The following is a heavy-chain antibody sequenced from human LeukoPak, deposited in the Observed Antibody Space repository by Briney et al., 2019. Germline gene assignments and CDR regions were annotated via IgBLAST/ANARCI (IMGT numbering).Heavy chain of an antibody. CDR3: AKDIQLAT. D-gene: IGHD5-24*01. CDR1: GFTFRDAA. Sequence: RESLRLSCAVSGFTFRDAAMTWVRQAPGKGLEWVSLISSSGNNAYHADSVKGRFTISRDNTKNTLSLQMNSLRVEDTAIYYCAKDIQLATWGLGTMVTVSS. CDR2: ISSSGNNA. J-gene: IGHJ3*01. V-gene: IGHV3-23*01.